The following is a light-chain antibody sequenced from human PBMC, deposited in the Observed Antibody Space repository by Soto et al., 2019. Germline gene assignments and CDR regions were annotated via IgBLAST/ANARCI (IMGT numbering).Light chain of an antibody. V-gene: IGKV4-1*01. CDR1: QSVLYSSNNKNY. J-gene: IGKJ2*01. CDR3: QQYYSTPQT. Sequence: DIVMTQSPDYLAVSLGERATINCKSSQSVLYSSNNKNYLAWYKQKPGQPPKLLIYWASTRASGVPDRFSGSGSGTDFTLTISSLQAEDVAVYYCQQYYSTPQTFGQGTKLEIK. CDR2: WAS.